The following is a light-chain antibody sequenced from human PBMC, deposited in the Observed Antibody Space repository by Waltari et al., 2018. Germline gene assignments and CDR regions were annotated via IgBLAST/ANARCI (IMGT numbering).Light chain of an antibody. V-gene: IGLV2-23*02. Sequence: QSALTQPASVSGSPGQSITISCTGTSSDVGNYKRVSWYQQPPGKAPKLMFYAVSKRPAGRSDRFSGSKSGDMASLTISGLQPEDEAEYFCSSYAGSSKGVFGGGTKVTVL. CDR3: SSYAGSSKGV. CDR1: SSDVGNYKR. CDR2: AVS. J-gene: IGLJ2*01.